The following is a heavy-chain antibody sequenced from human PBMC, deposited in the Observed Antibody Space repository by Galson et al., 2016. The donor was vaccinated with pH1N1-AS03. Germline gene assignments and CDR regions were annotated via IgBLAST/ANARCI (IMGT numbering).Heavy chain of an antibody. V-gene: IGHV3-11*04. CDR3: TRYARGPSF. Sequence: SLRLSCAASGFTFSDIHMSWIRQAPGRGLEYIGYISESGSGTVYRDSVKGRFTISRDNAKNSLYLQMNSLRAEDTAVYYCTRYARGPSFGGQGTLVTVSS. CDR2: ISESGSGT. J-gene: IGHJ4*02. CDR1: GFTFSDIH.